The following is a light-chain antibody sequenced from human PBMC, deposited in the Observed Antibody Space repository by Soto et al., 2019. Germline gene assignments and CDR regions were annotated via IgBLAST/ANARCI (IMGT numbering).Light chain of an antibody. J-gene: IGKJ2*01. Sequence: EIVLTQSPGTLSLSPGEKATLSCRASLSVSSNYLAWYQQKPGQAPRLLIYGASSRATGISDRFSGSGSGTDFTLTISGVEPEDFAVYYCQHYGSSPPMYTFGQGTKLEIK. V-gene: IGKV3-20*01. CDR1: LSVSSNY. CDR2: GAS. CDR3: QHYGSSPPMYT.